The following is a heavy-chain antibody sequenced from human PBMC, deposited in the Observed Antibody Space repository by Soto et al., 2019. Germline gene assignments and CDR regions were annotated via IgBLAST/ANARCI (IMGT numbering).Heavy chain of an antibody. D-gene: IGHD3-10*01. CDR2: ISGSGGST. Sequence: PGGSLRLSCAASGFTFSSYAMSWVRQAPGKGLEWVSAISGSGGSTYYADSVKGRFTISRDNSKNTLYLQMNSLRAEDTAVYYCAKGAVLLWFGESPRIDYWGQGTLVTVSS. J-gene: IGHJ4*02. V-gene: IGHV3-23*01. CDR3: AKGAVLLWFGESPRIDY. CDR1: GFTFSSYA.